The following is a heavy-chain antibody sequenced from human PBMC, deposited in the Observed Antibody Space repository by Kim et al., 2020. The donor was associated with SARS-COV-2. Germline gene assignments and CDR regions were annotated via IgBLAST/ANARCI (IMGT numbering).Heavy chain of an antibody. CDR2: ISSNGDNT. CDR3: VNAYCSGGRCYSIY. V-gene: IGHV3-64D*09. Sequence: GGSLRLSCSDSGFTFSSYPMHWVRQAPGKGLEYVSGISSNGDNTYYADLVKGRFTMSRDNSKNTLNLQMSSVRAEDTAVYYCVNAYCSGGRCYSIYWGQGTLVTVSS. D-gene: IGHD2-15*01. J-gene: IGHJ4*02. CDR1: GFTFSSYP.